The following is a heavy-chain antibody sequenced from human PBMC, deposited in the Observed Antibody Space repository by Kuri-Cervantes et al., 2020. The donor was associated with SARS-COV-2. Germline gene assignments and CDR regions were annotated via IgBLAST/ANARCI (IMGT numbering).Heavy chain of an antibody. CDR3: ARDLNGQLWSTGLGY. Sequence: SETLSLTCTVSGGSISDHYWSWIRQSPGKGLEWIGYIYDSGTTNYNPSLKSRVTVSVDKSKNHFSLRLSSVTVADTAVYYCARDLNGQLWSTGLGYWGQGTLVTVSS. J-gene: IGHJ4*02. V-gene: IGHV4-59*11. D-gene: IGHD5-18*01. CDR1: GGSISDHY. CDR2: IYDSGTT.